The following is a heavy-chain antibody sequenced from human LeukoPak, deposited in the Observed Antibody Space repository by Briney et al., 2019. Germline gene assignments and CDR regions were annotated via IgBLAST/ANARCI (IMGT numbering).Heavy chain of an antibody. CDR1: GYTFTSYG. D-gene: IGHD6-19*01. V-gene: IGHV1-18*01. CDR2: ISAYNGNT. Sequence: ASVKVSCKASGYTFTSYGISWVRQAPGQGLEWMGWISAYNGNTDYAQKFQGRVTMTRNTSISTAYMELSSLRSEDTAVYYCAREYSSGWYGGIYYYYYMDVWGKGTTVTISS. CDR3: AREYSSGWYGGIYYYYYMDV. J-gene: IGHJ6*03.